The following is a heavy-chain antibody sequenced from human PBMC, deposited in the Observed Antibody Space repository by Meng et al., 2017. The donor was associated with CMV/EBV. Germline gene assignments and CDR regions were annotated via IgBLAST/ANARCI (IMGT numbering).Heavy chain of an antibody. CDR3: AKDMIPTGYLDY. CDR1: GFTFDDYA. D-gene: IGHD2-8*02. Sequence: GGSLRLSCAVSGFTFDDYAMHWVRQAPGKGLEWVSGISWNSGSIGYADSVKGRFTISRDNAKNSLYLQMNSLRAEDTALYYCAKDMIPTGYLDYWGQGTLVTVSS. J-gene: IGHJ4*02. CDR2: ISWNSGSI. V-gene: IGHV3-9*01.